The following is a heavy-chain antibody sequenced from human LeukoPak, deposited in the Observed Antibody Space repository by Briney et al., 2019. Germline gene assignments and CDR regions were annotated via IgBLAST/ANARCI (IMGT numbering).Heavy chain of an antibody. CDR2: IIPIFGTA. Sequence: SVKVSCKASGGTFSSYAISWVRQAPGQGLEWMGGIIPIFGTANYAQKFQGRVTITADESTSTAYMELSSLRSEDTAVYYCARSLSEQWLVPYLDYWGQGTLVTVSS. D-gene: IGHD6-19*01. CDR1: GGTFSSYA. J-gene: IGHJ4*02. V-gene: IGHV1-69*01. CDR3: ARSLSEQWLVPYLDY.